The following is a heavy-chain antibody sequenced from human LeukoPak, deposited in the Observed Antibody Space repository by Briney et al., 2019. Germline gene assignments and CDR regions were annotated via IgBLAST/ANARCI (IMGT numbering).Heavy chain of an antibody. V-gene: IGHV3-7*04. Sequence: AGGSLRLSCAASEFTFYNYWMTWVRQAPGKGLEWVANINQHGSETKYVDSVKGRFIIFRDNAKNSLYLEMNSLRAEDTAVYYCARGSRPVYDFWSGWTIDYWGQGTLVTVSS. J-gene: IGHJ4*02. CDR1: EFTFYNYW. CDR2: INQHGSET. CDR3: ARGSRPVYDFWSGWTIDY. D-gene: IGHD3-3*01.